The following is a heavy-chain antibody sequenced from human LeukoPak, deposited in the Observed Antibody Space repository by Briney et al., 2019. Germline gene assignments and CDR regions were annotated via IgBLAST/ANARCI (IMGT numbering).Heavy chain of an antibody. D-gene: IGHD6-13*01. CDR3: ARGGSSWYGQKGDYYYYYMDV. J-gene: IGHJ6*03. V-gene: IGHV3-33*08. CDR1: GFTFSSYG. Sequence: PGRSLRLSCAASGFTFSSYGMHWVRQAPGKGLEWVAVIWYGGSNKYYADSVKGRFTISRDNSKNTLYLQMNSLRAEDTAVYYCARGGSSWYGQKGDYYYYYMDVWGKGTTVTVSS. CDR2: IWYGGSNK.